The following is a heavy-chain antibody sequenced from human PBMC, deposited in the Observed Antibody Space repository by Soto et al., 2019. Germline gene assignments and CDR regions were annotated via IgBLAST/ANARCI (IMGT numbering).Heavy chain of an antibody. V-gene: IGHV4-34*01. Sequence: SETLSLTCAVYVGSFSGYYWSWIRQPPGKGLEWIGEINHSGSTNYNPSLKSRVTISVDTSKNQFSLKLSSVTAADTAVYYCARGGYCSGGSCQYYYGMDVWGQGTTVTVSS. J-gene: IGHJ6*02. CDR3: ARGGYCSGGSCQYYYGMDV. CDR2: INHSGST. CDR1: VGSFSGYY. D-gene: IGHD2-15*01.